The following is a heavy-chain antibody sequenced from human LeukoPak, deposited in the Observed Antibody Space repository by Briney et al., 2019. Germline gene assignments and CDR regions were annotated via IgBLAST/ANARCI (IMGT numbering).Heavy chain of an antibody. V-gene: IGHV4-39*01. D-gene: IGHD6-13*01. Sequence: SETLSLTCTVSGGSLSSSSYYWGWIRQPPGKGLEWIGSIYYSGSTYYNPSLKSRVTISVDTSKNQFSLKLSSVTAADTAVYYCARADSSSWYGWFDPWGQGTLVTVSS. CDR2: IYYSGST. CDR1: GGSLSSSSYY. J-gene: IGHJ5*02. CDR3: ARADSSSWYGWFDP.